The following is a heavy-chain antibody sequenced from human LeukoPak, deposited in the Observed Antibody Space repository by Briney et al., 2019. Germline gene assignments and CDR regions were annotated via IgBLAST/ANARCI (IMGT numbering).Heavy chain of an antibody. CDR1: GFTFSSYS. J-gene: IGHJ4*02. CDR2: ISSSSGYI. V-gene: IGHV3-21*01. CDR3: ARDPRGASKHHYFDY. D-gene: IGHD2-21*01. Sequence: PGGSLRLSCAASGFTFSSYSMNWVRQAPGKGLEWVSSISSSSGYIYYADSVKGRFTISRDNAKNSLYLQMNSLRAEDTAVYYCARDPRGASKHHYFDYWGQGTLVTVSS.